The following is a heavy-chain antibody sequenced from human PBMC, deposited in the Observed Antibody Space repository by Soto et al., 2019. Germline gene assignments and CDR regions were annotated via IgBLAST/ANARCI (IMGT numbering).Heavy chain of an antibody. CDR1: SSIVRSSW. D-gene: IGHD5-18*01. Sequence: GESLKISYKGSSSIVRSSWMGSVRQMPGKGLECMGVIYPVXPDTKYSPSFEGQIIISVAMSISPSYLKLKSLQASKTATYFCARSGGYGYGSPIPEHFFDDLGQGTLVTVSS. CDR2: IYPVXPDT. J-gene: IGHJ4*02. CDR3: ARSGGYGYGSPIPEHFFDD. V-gene: IGHV5-51*01.